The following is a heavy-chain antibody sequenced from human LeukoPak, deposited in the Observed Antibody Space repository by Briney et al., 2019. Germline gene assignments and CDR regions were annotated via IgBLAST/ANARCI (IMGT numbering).Heavy chain of an antibody. Sequence: ASVKVSCKTSGYTFTSFDINWVRQATGQGLECMGWINPNSGYTYSVQKFQGRVTMTRNTSTSTAYMELSSLRSEDTAVYYCASGDVTVTNNFDYWGQGTLVTVSS. J-gene: IGHJ4*02. CDR2: INPNSGYT. V-gene: IGHV1-8*01. CDR3: ASGDVTVTNNFDY. D-gene: IGHD4-17*01. CDR1: GYTFTSFD.